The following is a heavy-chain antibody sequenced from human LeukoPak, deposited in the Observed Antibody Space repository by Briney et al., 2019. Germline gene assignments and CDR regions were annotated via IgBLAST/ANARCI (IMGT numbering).Heavy chain of an antibody. CDR1: GFTVSSNY. CDR2: ISGSGGST. Sequence: PGGSLRLSCAASGFTVSSNYMSWVRQAPGKGLEWVSAISGSGGSTYYADSVKGRFTISRDNSKNTLYLQMNSLRAEDTAVYYCAKDSPTIAVAGTQDYWGQGTLVTVSS. CDR3: AKDSPTIAVAGTQDY. J-gene: IGHJ4*02. D-gene: IGHD6-19*01. V-gene: IGHV3-23*01.